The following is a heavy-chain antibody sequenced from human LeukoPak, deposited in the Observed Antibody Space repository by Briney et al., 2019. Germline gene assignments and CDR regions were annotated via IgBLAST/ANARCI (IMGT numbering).Heavy chain of an antibody. Sequence: GASVKVSCKASGYTFTSYDINWVRQATGQGLEWMGWMNPNSGNTGYAQKFQGRVTMTRNTSISTAYMELSSLRSEDTAVYYCARVGWGWEYYYYYYYMDVWGKGTTVTISS. J-gene: IGHJ6*03. V-gene: IGHV1-8*01. CDR1: GYTFTSYD. D-gene: IGHD1-26*01. CDR2: MNPNSGNT. CDR3: ARVGWGWEYYYYYYYMDV.